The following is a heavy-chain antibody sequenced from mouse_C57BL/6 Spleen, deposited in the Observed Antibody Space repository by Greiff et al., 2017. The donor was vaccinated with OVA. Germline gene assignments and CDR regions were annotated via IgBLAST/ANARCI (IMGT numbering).Heavy chain of an antibody. D-gene: IGHD1-1*01. V-gene: IGHV1-4*01. CDR3: ARSGYYYGSSYSYAMDY. CDR2: INPSSGYT. Sequence: VQLQQSGAELARPGASVKMSCKASGYTFTSYTMHWVKQRPGQGLEWIGYINPSSGYTKYNQKFKDKATLTADKSSSTAYMQLSSLTSEDSAVYYCARSGYYYGSSYSYAMDYWGQGTSVTVSS. J-gene: IGHJ4*01. CDR1: GYTFTSYT.